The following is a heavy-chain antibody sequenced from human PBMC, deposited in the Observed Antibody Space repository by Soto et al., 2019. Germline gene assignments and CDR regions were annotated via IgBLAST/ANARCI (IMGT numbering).Heavy chain of an antibody. J-gene: IGHJ6*02. CDR1: GGTFSSYA. V-gene: IGHV1-69*13. D-gene: IGHD2-21*01. CDR3: ARSVVSGPMAV. Sequence: GASVKVSCKASGGTFSSYAISWVRQAPGQGLEWMGGIIPIFGTANYAQKFQGRVTITADESTSTAYMELSSLRSEYTSVYYCARSVVSGPMAVWGQGTTVTVSS. CDR2: IIPIFGTA.